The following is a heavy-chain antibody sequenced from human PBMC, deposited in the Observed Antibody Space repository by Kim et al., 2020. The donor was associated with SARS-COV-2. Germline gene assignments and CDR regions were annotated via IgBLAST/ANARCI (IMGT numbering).Heavy chain of an antibody. J-gene: IGHJ3*02. D-gene: IGHD3-9*01. CDR2: ISFDGSNK. CDR1: GFTFSSYG. Sequence: GGSLRLSCAASGFTFSSYGMHWVRQAPGKGLEWVAVISFDGSNKYYADSVKGRFTFSRDNSKNTLYLQMNSLRAEDTAVYYCARDGLGDFDWPDYDFFDIWGQGTMVTVSS. V-gene: IGHV3-33*05. CDR3: ARDGLGDFDWPDYDFFDI.